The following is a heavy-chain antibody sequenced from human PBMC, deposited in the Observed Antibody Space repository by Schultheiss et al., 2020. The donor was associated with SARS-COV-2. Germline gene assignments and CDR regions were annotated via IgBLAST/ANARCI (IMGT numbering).Heavy chain of an antibody. D-gene: IGHD1-26*01. V-gene: IGHV3-30*02. CDR3: AKDRAPYYSWNYMQQ. CDR1: GFTFSSYV. J-gene: IGHJ4*02. Sequence: GGSLRLSCAASGFTFSSYVMHWVRQAPGKGLEWVAFIRQDGTYKYHADSVKGRFTISRDMSKNTLYLQMNSLRAEDTALYFCAKDRAPYYSWNYMQQWGQGAQVTVSS. CDR2: IRQDGTYK.